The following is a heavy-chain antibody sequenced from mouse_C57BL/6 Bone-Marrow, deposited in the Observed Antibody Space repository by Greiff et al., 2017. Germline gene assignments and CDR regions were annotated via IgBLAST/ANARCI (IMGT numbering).Heavy chain of an antibody. D-gene: IGHD2-2*01. J-gene: IGHJ2*01. Sequence: VKLVESGPGLVQPSQSLSITCTVSGFSLTSYGVHWVRQSPGKGLEWLGVIWSGGSTDYNAAFISRLGISKDNSKSQVFFKMNSLQADDTAIYYCARNALRGYGYFDYWGQGTTLTVSS. CDR1: GFSLTSYG. CDR3: ARNALRGYGYFDY. V-gene: IGHV2-2*01. CDR2: IWSGGST.